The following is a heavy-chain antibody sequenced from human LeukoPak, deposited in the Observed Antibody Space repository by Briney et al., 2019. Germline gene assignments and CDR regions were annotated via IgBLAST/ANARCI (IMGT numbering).Heavy chain of an antibody. V-gene: IGHV1-46*01. Sequence: ASVKVSCKASGYTFTSYYMHWVRQAPGQGLEWMGIINPSGGSTSYAQKFQGRVTITTDESTSTAYMELSSLRSEDTAVYYCARDRLDSSGYDYWGQGTLVTVSS. J-gene: IGHJ4*02. CDR1: GYTFTSYY. D-gene: IGHD3-22*01. CDR2: INPSGGST. CDR3: ARDRLDSSGYDY.